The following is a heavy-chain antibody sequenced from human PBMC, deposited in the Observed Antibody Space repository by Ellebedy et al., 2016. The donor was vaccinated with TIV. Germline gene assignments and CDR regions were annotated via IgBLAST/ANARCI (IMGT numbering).Heavy chain of an antibody. V-gene: IGHV3-30*04. CDR3: ARVVADYSSSWYEGVDY. CDR1: GFTFSNYA. D-gene: IGHD6-13*01. CDR2: ISDDGSNK. Sequence: GESLKISXAASGFTFSNYAMHWVRQAPGKGLEWVAVISDDGSNKYYADSVKGRFTISRDNSKNTLYLQMNSLRVEDTAVYYCARVVADYSSSWYEGVDYWGQGTLVTVSS. J-gene: IGHJ4*02.